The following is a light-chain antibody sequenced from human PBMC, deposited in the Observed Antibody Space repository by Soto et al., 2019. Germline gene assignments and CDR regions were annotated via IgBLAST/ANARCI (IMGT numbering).Light chain of an antibody. CDR3: SSYTGGNPSYV. CDR2: EVY. V-gene: IGLV2-8*01. Sequence: QSVLTQPPSASGSPGQSVTISCTGTFNDVGGYNYVSWYQQHPGKAPKVIIYEVYKRPSGVSDRFSGSKSGNTASLTVSGLQAEDEADYYCSSYTGGNPSYVFGTGTKVTVL. J-gene: IGLJ1*01. CDR1: FNDVGGYNY.